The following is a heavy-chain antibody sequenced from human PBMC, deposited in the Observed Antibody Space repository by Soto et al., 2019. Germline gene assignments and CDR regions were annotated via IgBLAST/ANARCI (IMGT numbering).Heavy chain of an antibody. V-gene: IGHV4-31*03. Sequence: SETLSLTCSVSGAALNSGNYYWSWIRQVPGKGLEWIGHIYVTGAVDYNPSLRDRITISQDTSERQFSLNLRLVTAADTAVYYCARLRIATNNYKWFDPWGQGTMVTVYS. CDR1: GAALNSGNYY. CDR3: ARLRIATNNYKWFDP. J-gene: IGHJ5*02. CDR2: IYVTGAV. D-gene: IGHD2-21*01.